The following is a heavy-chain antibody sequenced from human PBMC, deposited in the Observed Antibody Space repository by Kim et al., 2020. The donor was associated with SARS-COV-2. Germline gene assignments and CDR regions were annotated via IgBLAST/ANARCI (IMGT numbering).Heavy chain of an antibody. CDR2: ISGSGGST. D-gene: IGHD3-22*01. V-gene: IGHV3-23*01. CDR3: AKVMGPYYYDSSGYYYFDY. Sequence: GGSLRLSCAASGFTFSSYAMSWVRQAPGKGLEWVSAISGSGGSTYYADSVKGRFTISRDNSKNTLYLQMNSLRAEDTAVYYCAKVMGPYYYDSSGYYYFDYWGQGTLVTVSS. CDR1: GFTFSSYA. J-gene: IGHJ4*02.